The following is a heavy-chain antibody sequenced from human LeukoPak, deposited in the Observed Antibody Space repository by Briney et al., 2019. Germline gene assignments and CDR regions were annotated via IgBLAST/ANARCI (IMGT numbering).Heavy chain of an antibody. CDR3: ARAAYNDFWSEHNYFGP. V-gene: IGHV1-69*05. Sequence: ASVKVSCKASGGTFSYTAISWMRQAPGQGLEWMGGIIPLLGTTNYAQKFQGRVTISKNDSATTAYMELSGLRYDDTAMYYCARAAYNDFWSEHNYFGPWGQGSLVTVSS. CDR1: GGTFSYTA. CDR2: IIPLLGTT. D-gene: IGHD3-3*01. J-gene: IGHJ5*02.